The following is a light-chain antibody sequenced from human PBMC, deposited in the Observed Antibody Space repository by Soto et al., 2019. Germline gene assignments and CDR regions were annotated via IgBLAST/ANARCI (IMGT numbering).Light chain of an antibody. CDR3: LQFSSFPRT. Sequence: DIQMTQSPSSLSAVVGDRVTITCRASRGIGDRLAWFQQKPGKAPQFLIQAASNLQSGVPSRFSGSGSGTEFILSINSLQPEDIATYCCLQFSSFPRTFGQGTKVEIK. J-gene: IGKJ1*01. CDR2: AAS. CDR1: RGIGDR. V-gene: IGKV1-12*01.